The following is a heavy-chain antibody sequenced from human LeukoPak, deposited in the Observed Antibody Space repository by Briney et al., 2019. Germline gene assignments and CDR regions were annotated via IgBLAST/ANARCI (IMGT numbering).Heavy chain of an antibody. D-gene: IGHD1-26*01. Sequence: PSETLSLICTVSGGSISSYYWSWIRQPPGKGLEWIGYIYYSGSTNYNPSLKSRVTISVDTSKNQFSLKLSSVTAADTAVYYCARGVGYSGSYLDYWGQGTLVTVSS. V-gene: IGHV4-59*01. CDR1: GGSISSYY. J-gene: IGHJ4*02. CDR2: IYYSGST. CDR3: ARGVGYSGSYLDY.